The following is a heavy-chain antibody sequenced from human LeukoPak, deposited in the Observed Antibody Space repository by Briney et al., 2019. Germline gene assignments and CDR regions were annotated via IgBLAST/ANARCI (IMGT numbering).Heavy chain of an antibody. Sequence: ASVKVSCKASGYTFIDYFVDWVRQAPGQGVEGMGWINPKSGGANYAQNFQGRVSINRDTSNSAAYLEVSGLRSDDTAVYYCARALRTDILTTDYWGQGTLVTVSS. CDR3: ARALRTDILTTDY. CDR2: INPKSGGA. D-gene: IGHD3-9*01. CDR1: GYTFIDYF. J-gene: IGHJ4*02. V-gene: IGHV1-2*02.